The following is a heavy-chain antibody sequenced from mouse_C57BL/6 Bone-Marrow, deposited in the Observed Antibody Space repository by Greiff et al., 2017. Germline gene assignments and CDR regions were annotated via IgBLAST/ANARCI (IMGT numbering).Heavy chain of an antibody. CDR2: ISYSGST. CDR1: GYSITSDY. D-gene: IGHD1-1*01. J-gene: IGHJ1*03. V-gene: IGHV3-8*01. CDR3: AREFYYYGSSYGWYFDV. Sequence: EVQLQESGPGLAKPSQTLSLTCSVTGYSITSDYWNWIRKFPGNKLEYMGYISYSGSTYYNPSLKSRISITRDTSKNQYYLQLNSVTTEDTATYYCAREFYYYGSSYGWYFDVWGTGTTVTVSS.